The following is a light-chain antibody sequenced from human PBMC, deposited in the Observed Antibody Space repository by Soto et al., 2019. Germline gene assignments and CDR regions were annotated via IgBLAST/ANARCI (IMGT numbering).Light chain of an antibody. J-gene: IGLJ2*01. CDR2: DVS. Sequence: QSALTQPASGSGSPGQSITISCTGTSSDVGGYNYVSWYQQHPRKAPKLMIYDVSNRPSGVSNRFSGSKSGNTASLTISGLQAEDEADDYCSSYTSSSTHVVFGGGTKLTAL. CDR1: SSDVGGYNY. V-gene: IGLV2-14*01. CDR3: SSYTSSSTHVV.